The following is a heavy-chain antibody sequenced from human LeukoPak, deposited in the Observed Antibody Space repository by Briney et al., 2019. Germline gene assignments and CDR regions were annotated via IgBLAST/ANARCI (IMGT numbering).Heavy chain of an antibody. J-gene: IGHJ3*02. CDR2: IYTSGST. Sequence: PSQSLSLACTVAGGSISSYYWSWIRQPAGKGLEWIGRIYTSGSTNYNPSLKSRVTMSVDTSKNQFSLKLSSVTAADTAVYYCARDGLREEAFDIWGQGTMVTVSS. D-gene: IGHD3-3*01. V-gene: IGHV4-4*07. CDR3: ARDGLREEAFDI. CDR1: GGSISSYY.